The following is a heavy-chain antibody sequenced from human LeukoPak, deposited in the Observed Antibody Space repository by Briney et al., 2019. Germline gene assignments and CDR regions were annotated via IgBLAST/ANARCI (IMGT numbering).Heavy chain of an antibody. CDR3: ARHGIESGWLCLENWFDP. CDR1: GYTFTSYD. CDR2: MNPNSGNT. D-gene: IGHD3-16*01. Sequence: ASVKVSCKASGYTFTSYDINWVRQATGQGLEWMGWMNPNSGNTGYAQKFQGRVTMTRNTSISTAYMELSSLRSEDTAVYYCARHGIESGWLCLENWFDPWGQGTLVTVSS. J-gene: IGHJ5*02. V-gene: IGHV1-8*01.